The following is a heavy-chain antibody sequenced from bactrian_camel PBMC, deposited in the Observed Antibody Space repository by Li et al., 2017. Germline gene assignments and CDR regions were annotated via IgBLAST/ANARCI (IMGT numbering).Heavy chain of an antibody. D-gene: IGHD2*01. Sequence: HVQLVESGGGSALPGGSVRLSCAASGFTFNTYSWFRPAPGQEREGVGAIDTGDGSTYYLNSVEGRFTISQDNDKNTMYLKMDRLQANDAGMYYCAAHLCSGGACYASGPLWPYWGQGTQVTVS. J-gene: IGHJ4*01. CDR3: AAHLCSGGACYASGPLWPY. V-gene: IGHV3S1*01. CDR2: IDTGDGST. CDR1: GFTFNTYS.